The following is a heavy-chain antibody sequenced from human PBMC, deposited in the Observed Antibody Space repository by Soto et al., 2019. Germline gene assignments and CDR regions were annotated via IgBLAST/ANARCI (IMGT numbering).Heavy chain of an antibody. CDR3: ARGDFFDP. CDR1: GDSITNYF. J-gene: IGHJ5*02. D-gene: IGHD3-3*01. CDR2: IYYTGTT. Sequence: QVQLQEAGPGLVRPSETLSLTCTVSGDSITNYFWSWIRQPPGKGLEWIANIYYTGTTNYNPSLKSRVTITVYSSNNQFSLRLSSVTAADTAVYYCARGDFFDPWGQGTLVTVSS. V-gene: IGHV4-59*01.